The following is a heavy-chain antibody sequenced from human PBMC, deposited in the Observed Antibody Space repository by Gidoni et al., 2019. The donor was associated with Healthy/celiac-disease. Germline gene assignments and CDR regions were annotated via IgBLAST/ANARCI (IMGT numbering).Heavy chain of an antibody. J-gene: IGHJ4*02. CDR3: ARGTFWSGYSFFDY. CDR2: IIPIFGTA. D-gene: IGHD3-3*01. Sequence: VQLVQSGAEVTMPGSSVKVSCKASGGTFRSYAISWVRQAPGQGLEWKGGIIPIFGTANYAQKFQGRVTITADESTSTAYMELSSLRAEDTAVYYCARGTFWSGYSFFDYWGQGTLVTVSA. CDR1: GGTFRSYA. V-gene: IGHV1-69*01.